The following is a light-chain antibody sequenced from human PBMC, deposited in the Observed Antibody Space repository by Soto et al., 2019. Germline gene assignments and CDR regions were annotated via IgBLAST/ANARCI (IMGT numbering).Light chain of an antibody. Sequence: QSVLSQPPSASGTPGQRVTISCSGSTSNIGSNTVSWYQQLPQRAPKLLIFSNDQRPSGVPDRFSGSKSGTSASLAISGLQSEDEADYFCATWADGLSSYVFGTGTKLTVL. J-gene: IGLJ1*01. CDR3: ATWADGLSSYV. V-gene: IGLV1-44*01. CDR1: TSNIGSNT. CDR2: SND.